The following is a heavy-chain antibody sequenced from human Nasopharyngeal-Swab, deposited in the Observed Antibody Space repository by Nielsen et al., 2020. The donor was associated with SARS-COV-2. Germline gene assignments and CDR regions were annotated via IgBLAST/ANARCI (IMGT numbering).Heavy chain of an antibody. CDR1: GYDFPNYW. CDR2: IFPDDSDA. Sequence: GESLKISCRGFGYDFPNYWVAWVRQMPGKGLEYMGIIFPDDSDARFSPSFQGQVTISVDKSISTAYLQWSSLKASDTAIYYCARRSQYYYDSSVHLDYWGQGTLVTVSS. D-gene: IGHD3-22*01. V-gene: IGHV5-51*01. CDR3: ARRSQYYYDSSVHLDY. J-gene: IGHJ4*02.